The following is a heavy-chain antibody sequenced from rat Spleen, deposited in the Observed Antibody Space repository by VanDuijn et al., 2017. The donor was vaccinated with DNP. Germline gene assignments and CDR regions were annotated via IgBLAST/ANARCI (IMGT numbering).Heavy chain of an antibody. J-gene: IGHJ3*01. CDR2: ITSSGGDS. Sequence: EVQLVESGGDLVQPGRSLKVSCVASGFTFNNYWMTWTRQVPGKGLEWVASITSSGGDSYYPDSVKGRFTISRDNAKNTLYLQMNSLRSEDTASYYCAREGDYYDGSFVDALDAWGQGTLVTVSS. V-gene: IGHV5-31*01. CDR3: AREGDYYDGSFVDALDA. D-gene: IGHD1-12*02. CDR1: GFTFNNYW.